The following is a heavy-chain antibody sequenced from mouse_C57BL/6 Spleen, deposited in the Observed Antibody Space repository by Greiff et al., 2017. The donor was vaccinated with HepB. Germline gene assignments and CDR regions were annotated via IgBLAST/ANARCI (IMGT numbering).Heavy chain of an antibody. CDR3: ARGGDYYDYDRGYFDV. J-gene: IGHJ1*03. Sequence: EVQLQQSGPELVKPGASVKISCKASGYSFTGYYMNWVKQSPEKSLEWIGEINPSTGGTTYNQKFKAKATLTVDKSSSTAYLQLKSLTSEDSAVYYCARGGDYYDYDRGYFDVWGTGTTVTVSS. D-gene: IGHD2-4*01. V-gene: IGHV1-42*01. CDR2: INPSTGGT. CDR1: GYSFTGYY.